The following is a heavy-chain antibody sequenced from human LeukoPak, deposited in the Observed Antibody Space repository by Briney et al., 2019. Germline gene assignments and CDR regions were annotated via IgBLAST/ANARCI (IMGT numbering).Heavy chain of an antibody. CDR3: AAGSGGSEGY. Sequence: QPGGSLRLSCAASGFTFSSYAMHWVRQAPGKGLEWVAVISYDGSNKYYADSVKGRFTISRDNSKNTLYLQMNSLRAEDTAAYYCAAGSGGSEGYWGQGTLVTVSS. V-gene: IGHV3-30*04. CDR1: GFTFSSYA. J-gene: IGHJ4*02. CDR2: ISYDGSNK. D-gene: IGHD3-10*01.